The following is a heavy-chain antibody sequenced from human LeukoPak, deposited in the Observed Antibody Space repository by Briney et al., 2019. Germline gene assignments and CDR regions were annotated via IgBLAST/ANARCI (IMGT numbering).Heavy chain of an antibody. CDR2: FDPEDGET. CDR1: GYTLTELS. V-gene: IGHV1-24*01. CDR3: ATGDLLHSSSWYKWEYAFDI. J-gene: IGHJ3*02. D-gene: IGHD6-13*01. Sequence: EASVKVSCKVSGYTLTELSMHWVRQAPGKGLEWMGGFDPEDGETIYAQKFQGRVTMTEDTSTDTAYMELSSLRSEDTAVYYCATGDLLHSSSWYKWEYAFDIWGQGTMVTVSS.